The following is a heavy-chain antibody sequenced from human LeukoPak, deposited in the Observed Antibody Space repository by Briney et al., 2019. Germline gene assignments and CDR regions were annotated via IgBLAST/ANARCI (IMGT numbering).Heavy chain of an antibody. V-gene: IGHV1-69*04. CDR1: GGTFSSYA. Sequence: GGSLRLSCAASGGTFSSYAISWVRQAPGQGLEWMGRIIPILGIANYAQKFQGRVTITAHKPPSTAYMELSSLRSEDTAVYYCAGGQQLADDAFDIWGQGTMVTVSS. CDR2: IIPILGIA. CDR3: AGGQQLADDAFDI. J-gene: IGHJ3*02. D-gene: IGHD6-13*01.